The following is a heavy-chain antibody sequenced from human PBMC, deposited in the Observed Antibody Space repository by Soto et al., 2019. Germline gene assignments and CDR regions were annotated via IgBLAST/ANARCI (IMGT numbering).Heavy chain of an antibody. V-gene: IGHV1-18*01. CDR1: GYIFNKYG. Sequence: ASVKVSCKASGYIFNKYGFNWVRQAPGQGLEWMGRISAFNGYTNFAQKFQGRVTLTTDTSTNTAYMELSSLRSDDTAIYYCARGRGVVIPAGTPDAFDVWGQGTMVTVS. CDR3: ARGRGVVIPAGTPDAFDV. D-gene: IGHD2-21*01. J-gene: IGHJ3*01. CDR2: ISAFNGYT.